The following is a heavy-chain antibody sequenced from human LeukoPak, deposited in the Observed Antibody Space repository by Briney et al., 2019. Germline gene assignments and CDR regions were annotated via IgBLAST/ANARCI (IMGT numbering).Heavy chain of an antibody. D-gene: IGHD6-19*01. CDR3: TTDGTAVAGHC. V-gene: IGHV3-15*01. J-gene: IGHJ4*02. CDR2: VKSISDGGTT. CDR1: GFSFSNTW. Sequence: GGSLRLSCAASGFSFSNTWMSWVRQAPGKGLEWVGRVKSISDGGTTDDAAPVKGRFTISRDDSKNTLYLQMNSLETEDTAVYYCTTDGTAVAGHCWGQGTLVTVSS.